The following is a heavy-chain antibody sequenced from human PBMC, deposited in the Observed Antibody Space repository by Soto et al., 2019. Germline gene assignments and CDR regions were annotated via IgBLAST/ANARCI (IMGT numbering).Heavy chain of an antibody. J-gene: IGHJ5*02. Sequence: QIPLKESGPTLAKPTQTLTLTCTFSGFSLTTSGVGVGWIRQPPGKALVWLALIYWDDDTRSSPSLKSRLTNPKDTSEIQVVLTMTNMDPAATATYFCANMTTTVTWRFDPLGQGTLVT. V-gene: IGHV2-5*02. CDR3: ANMTTTVTWRFDP. CDR1: GFSLTTSGVG. D-gene: IGHD4-17*01. CDR2: IYWDDDT.